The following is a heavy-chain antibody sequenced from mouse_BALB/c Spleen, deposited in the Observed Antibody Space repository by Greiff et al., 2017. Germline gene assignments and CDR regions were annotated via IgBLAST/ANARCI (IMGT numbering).Heavy chain of an antibody. CDR1: GFSLTSYG. Sequence: VQVVESGPGLVAPSQSLSITCTVSGFSLTSYGVHWVRQPPGKGLEWLGVIWAGGSTNYNSALMSRLSISKDNSKSQVFLKMNSLQTDDTAMYYCASNYFSYAMDYWGQGTSVTVSS. D-gene: IGHD1-1*01. CDR2: IWAGGST. CDR3: ASNYFSYAMDY. V-gene: IGHV2-9*02. J-gene: IGHJ4*01.